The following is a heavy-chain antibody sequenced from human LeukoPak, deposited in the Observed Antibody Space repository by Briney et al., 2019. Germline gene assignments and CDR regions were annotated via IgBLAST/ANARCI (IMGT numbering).Heavy chain of an antibody. V-gene: IGHV4-39*07. Sequence: KPSETPSPTRTVSRGSLSKNNYYSGWVRPPPRKGLEWVGGIYYSGSTYYNPSLKSRVTISVDTSKNQFSLKLSSVTAADTAVYYCARTGGFGDGSGINRIDYWGQGTLVTVSS. CDR2: IYYSGST. D-gene: IGHD3-10*01. CDR1: RGSLSKNNYY. J-gene: IGHJ4*02. CDR3: ARTGGFGDGSGINRIDY.